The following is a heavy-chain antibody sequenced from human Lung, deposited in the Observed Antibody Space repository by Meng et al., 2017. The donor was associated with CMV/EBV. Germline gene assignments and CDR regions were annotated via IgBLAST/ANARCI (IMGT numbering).Heavy chain of an antibody. CDR3: ARDYYDSGAYYYTEEYYHGLDV. Sequence: SQTXSLTXXISGDSVSSNSAAWNWIRQSPSRGLEWLGRTYYRSKWYDDYAMAVKSRITINPDTSKNQFSLQLNSVTPEDTAVYYCARDYYDSGAYYYTEEYYHGLDVWGQGXTVTVSS. J-gene: IGHJ6*02. D-gene: IGHD3-22*01. CDR1: GDSVSSNSAA. V-gene: IGHV6-1*01. CDR2: TYYRSKWYD.